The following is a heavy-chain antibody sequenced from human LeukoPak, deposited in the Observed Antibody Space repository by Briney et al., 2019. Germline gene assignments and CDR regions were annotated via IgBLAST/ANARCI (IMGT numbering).Heavy chain of an antibody. CDR1: GFTVSSNY. CDR2: INHNGEMI. D-gene: IGHD6-19*01. J-gene: IGHJ4*02. Sequence: PGGSLRLSCAASGFTVSSNYMSWVRQAPGKGLEWVSYINHNGEMIYYPDFAKGRFTISRDNGKNSLYLQMNSLRNEDTAVYYCARDSDWAFDSWGQGTRVTVSS. V-gene: IGHV3-48*02. CDR3: ARDSDWAFDS.